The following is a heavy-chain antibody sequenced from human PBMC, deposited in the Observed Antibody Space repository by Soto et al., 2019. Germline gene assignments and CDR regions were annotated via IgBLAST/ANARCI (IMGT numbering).Heavy chain of an antibody. V-gene: IGHV4-39*01. CDR3: ARHGLQNWTHGTDYFDF. J-gene: IGHJ4*02. D-gene: IGHD1-1*01. CDR1: GGSISSDTYY. CDR2: IYYSGGT. Sequence: SETLSLTCTVSGGSISSDTYYWAWIRRPPGKGLEWIGSIYYSGGTSYKPSLRSRVGISIDTSSSQFSLWLTSVTAADTAVYYCARHGLQNWTHGTDYFDFWSQGTLVTVSS.